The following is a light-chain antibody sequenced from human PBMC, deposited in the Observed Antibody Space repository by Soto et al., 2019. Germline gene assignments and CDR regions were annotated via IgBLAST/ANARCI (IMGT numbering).Light chain of an antibody. CDR3: AAWDDSLNGRV. V-gene: IGLV1-40*01. CDR2: GNN. Sequence: QSVLTQPPSVSGAPGQRVTISCAGSTSNIGAGYDVHWYQQLPGTAPKLLIYGNNNRPSGVPDRFSGSKSGTSASLAITGLQSEDEADYYCAAWDDSLNGRVFGGGTQLTVL. CDR1: TSNIGAGYD. J-gene: IGLJ3*02.